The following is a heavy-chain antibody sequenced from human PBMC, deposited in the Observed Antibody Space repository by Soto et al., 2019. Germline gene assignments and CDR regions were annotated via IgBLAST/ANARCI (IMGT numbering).Heavy chain of an antibody. V-gene: IGHV4-34*01. CDR1: GGSFSGYY. J-gene: IGHJ4*02. D-gene: IGHD6-13*01. CDR3: ARGRIWVGSSWFDY. CDR2: INHSGST. Sequence: QVQLHQWGAGLLKPSETLSLTCAVYGGSFSGYYWSWIRQPPGKGLEWIGEINHSGSTNYNPSLKSRVTISVDTSKNQFSLKLSSVTAADTAVYYCARGRIWVGSSWFDYWGQGTLVTVSS.